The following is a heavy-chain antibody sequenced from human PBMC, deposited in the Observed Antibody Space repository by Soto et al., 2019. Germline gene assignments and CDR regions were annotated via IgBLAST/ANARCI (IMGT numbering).Heavy chain of an antibody. CDR1: GGSISRYH. V-gene: IGHV4-34*01. Sequence: PSETLSLTCTVSGGSISRYHWSWIRQPPGKGLEWIGEINHSGSTNYNPSLKSRVTISVDTSKNQFSLKLSSVTAADTAVYYCARSASYDYVWGSYRYSYYYYGMDVWGQGTTVTVSS. CDR3: ARSASYDYVWGSYRYSYYYYGMDV. J-gene: IGHJ6*02. CDR2: INHSGST. D-gene: IGHD3-16*02.